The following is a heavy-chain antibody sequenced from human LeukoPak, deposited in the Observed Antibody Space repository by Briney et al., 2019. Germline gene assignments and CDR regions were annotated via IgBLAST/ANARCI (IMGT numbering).Heavy chain of an antibody. CDR2: INPNSGGT. CDR3: ARVSGNYYDSSGYYYYGY. D-gene: IGHD3-22*01. Sequence: EASVKVSCKASGYTFTGYYMHWVRQAPGQGLEWMGWINPNSGGTNYAQKFQGRVTMTRDTSISTANMELSRLTSDDTAVYYCARVSGNYYDSSGYYYYGYWGQGTLVTVSS. V-gene: IGHV1-2*02. CDR1: GYTFTGYY. J-gene: IGHJ4*02.